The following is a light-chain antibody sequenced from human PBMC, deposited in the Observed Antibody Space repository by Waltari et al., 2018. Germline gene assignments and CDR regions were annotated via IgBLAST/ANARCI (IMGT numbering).Light chain of an antibody. J-gene: IGKJ5*01. CDR1: QYVSTN. V-gene: IGKV3-15*01. CDR2: SAS. CDR3: QQYNNWPPNT. Sequence: TVMTQAPATLSVFPGERATLSCRASQYVSTNLAWYQQKPGQSPRLLIYSASARATGVPARFGGSGSGTQFTLTINSVQSEDVALYYCQQYNNWPPNTFGQGTRVQIK.